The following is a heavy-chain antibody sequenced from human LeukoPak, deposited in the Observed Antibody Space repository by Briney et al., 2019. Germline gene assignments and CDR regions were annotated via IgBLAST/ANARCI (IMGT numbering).Heavy chain of an antibody. D-gene: IGHD3-3*01. CDR1: GGTFSNSG. Sequence: VASVNVSCKPSGGTFSNSGISWVRQAPGQGPEWMGGIIPVFGTPNYAQKFQGRLTITADRSTTTAYMELSSLTSDDTAVYYCARERLARFPYFDYWGQGTLVAVSS. J-gene: IGHJ4*02. V-gene: IGHV1-69*06. CDR2: IIPVFGTP. CDR3: ARERLARFPYFDY.